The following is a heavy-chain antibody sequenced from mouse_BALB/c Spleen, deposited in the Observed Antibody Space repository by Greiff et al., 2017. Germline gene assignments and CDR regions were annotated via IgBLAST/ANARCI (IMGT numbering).Heavy chain of an antibody. J-gene: IGHJ2*01. V-gene: IGHV8-12*01. CDR3: ARRGDWDQGYFDY. CDR1: GFSLSTSGMG. Sequence: QVTLKESGPGILQPSQTLSLTCSFSGFSLSTSGMGVSWIRQPSGKGLEWLAHIYWDDDKRYNPSLKSRLTISKDTSSNQVFLKITSVDTADTATYYCARRGDWDQGYFDYWGQGTTLTVSS. D-gene: IGHD4-1*01. CDR2: IYWDDDK.